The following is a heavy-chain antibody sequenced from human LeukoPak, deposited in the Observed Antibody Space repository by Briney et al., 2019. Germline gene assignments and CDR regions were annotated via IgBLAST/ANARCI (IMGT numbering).Heavy chain of an antibody. V-gene: IGHV4-59*08. CDR1: GGSISSYY. J-gene: IGHJ6*02. Sequence: SETLSLTCTVSGGSISSYYWSWIRQPPGKGLEWIGYIYYTGITNYNPSLESRVTISVDPSKNQFSLKLNSVTAVDTAVHYCNGHDTVPVIGHGMGVWGQGTTVTVSS. D-gene: IGHD3-16*02. CDR2: IYYTGIT. CDR3: NGHDTVPVIGHGMGV.